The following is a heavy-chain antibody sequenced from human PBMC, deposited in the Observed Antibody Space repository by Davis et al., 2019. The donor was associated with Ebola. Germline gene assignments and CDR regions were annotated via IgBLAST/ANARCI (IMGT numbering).Heavy chain of an antibody. V-gene: IGHV1-2*02. D-gene: IGHD2-8*01. Sequence: ASVKVSCKASGYSFSRYYLHWVRQAPGQGLEWMGWINPNNGDTKLAQRFQGRVTMTRDTSIGTAYMELSRLRSDDTAVFLCARASPPEYNVWSRNPHYHYFTMDVWGQGTTVTVSS. J-gene: IGHJ6*02. CDR2: INPNNGDT. CDR1: GYSFSRYY. CDR3: ARASPPEYNVWSRNPHYHYFTMDV.